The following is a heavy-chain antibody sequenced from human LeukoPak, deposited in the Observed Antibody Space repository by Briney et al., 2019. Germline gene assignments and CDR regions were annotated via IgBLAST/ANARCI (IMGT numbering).Heavy chain of an antibody. CDR2: ISSSGSTI. V-gene: IGHV3-48*03. J-gene: IGHJ4*02. CDR3: AREGAPGVLRYFDWFDY. Sequence: GGSLRLSCAASGFTFSSYEMNWVRQAPGKGLEWVSCISSSGSTIYYADSVKGRFTISRDNAKNSLYLQMNSLRAEDTAVYYCAREGAPGVLRYFDWFDYWGQGTLVTVSS. CDR1: GFTFSSYE. D-gene: IGHD3-9*01.